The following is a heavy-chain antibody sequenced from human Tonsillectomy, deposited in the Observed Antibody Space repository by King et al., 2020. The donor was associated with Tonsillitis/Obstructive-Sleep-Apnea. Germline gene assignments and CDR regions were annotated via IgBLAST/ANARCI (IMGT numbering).Heavy chain of an antibody. J-gene: IGHJ4*02. CDR2: IGNNGGST. V-gene: IGHV3-64D*06. Sequence: VQLVESGGGLVQPGGSLRLSCSASGFTFSSYAMHWVRQAPGKGLEYVSGIGNNGGSTNYADSVKGRFTISRDKSKNTLYLQMRSLRAEDTAVYYCVKDQGRYCTNGVCFPFDYWGQGTLVTVSS. CDR1: GFTFSSYA. CDR3: VKDQGRYCTNGVCFPFDY. D-gene: IGHD2-8*01.